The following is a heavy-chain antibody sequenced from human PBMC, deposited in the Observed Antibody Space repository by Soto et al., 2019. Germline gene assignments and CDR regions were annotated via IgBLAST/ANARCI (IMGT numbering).Heavy chain of an antibody. Sequence: PGXSXKISXXGSGYSFTSYWIGXVRQMPGKGLEWMGIIYPGDSHTRYSPSFQGQVTISADKSISTAYLQWSSLKASDTAMYYCARHDPATPSYYFDYWGQGTLVTVSS. V-gene: IGHV5-51*01. CDR1: GYSFTSYW. CDR2: IYPGDSHT. CDR3: ARHDPATPSYYFDY. J-gene: IGHJ4*02. D-gene: IGHD1-26*01.